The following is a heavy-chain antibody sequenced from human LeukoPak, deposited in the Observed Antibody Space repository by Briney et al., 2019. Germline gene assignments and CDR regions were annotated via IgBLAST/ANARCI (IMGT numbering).Heavy chain of an antibody. J-gene: IGHJ3*02. V-gene: IGHV3-30*02. CDR3: AKSSTSWGYAFDI. CDR1: GFTFSSYG. CDR2: IWYGGSNK. Sequence: GGSLRLSCAASGFTFSSYGMHWVRQAPGKGLEWVAVIWYGGSNKYYADSVKGRFTISRDNSKNTLYLQVNSLRAEDTAVYYCAKSSTSWGYAFDIWGQGTMVTVSS. D-gene: IGHD2-2*01.